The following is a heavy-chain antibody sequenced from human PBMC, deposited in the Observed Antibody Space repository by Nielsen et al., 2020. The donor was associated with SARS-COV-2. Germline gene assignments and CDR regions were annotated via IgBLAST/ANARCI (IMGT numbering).Heavy chain of an antibody. CDR3: ARGGYFGSGPLDY. CDR1: GFTFSSYG. CDR2: ISYDGSNK. Sequence: GGSLRLSCAASGFTFSSYGMHWVRQAPGKGLEWVAVISYDGSNKYYADSVKGRFTISRDNSKNTLYLQMNSLRAEDTAVYYCARGGYFGSGPLDYWGQGTLVTVSS. J-gene: IGHJ4*02. V-gene: IGHV3-30*03. D-gene: IGHD3-10*01.